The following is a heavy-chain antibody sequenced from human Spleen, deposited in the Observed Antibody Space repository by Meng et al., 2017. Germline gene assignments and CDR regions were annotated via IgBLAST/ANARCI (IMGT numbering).Heavy chain of an antibody. D-gene: IGHD3-22*01. CDR3: ARGYYGGGSQGFDC. Sequence: QVKLGQSGAEVRKPGASVKVSCKASGYTFTSYGISWVRQAPGQGLEWMGWISTYNGNTKYAPKLQGRVTMTTDTSTSTADMELRSLRSDDTAVYYCARGYYGGGSQGFDCWGQGTLVTVSS. J-gene: IGHJ4*02. V-gene: IGHV1-18*01. CDR2: ISTYNGNT. CDR1: GYTFTSYG.